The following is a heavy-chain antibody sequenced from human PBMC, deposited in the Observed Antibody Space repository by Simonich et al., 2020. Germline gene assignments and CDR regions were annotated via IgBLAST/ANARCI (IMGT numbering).Heavy chain of an antibody. V-gene: IGHV4-34*01. CDR1: GGSFSGYY. Sequence: QVQLQQWGAGLLKPSETLSLTCAVYGGSFSGYYWSWIRQPPGKGLEWIGEINHSGNTNSNPPLKSRVTISVDTSKNQFSLKLSSVTAADTAVYYCARGQESWYYWGQGTLVTVSS. D-gene: IGHD6-13*01. CDR2: INHSGNT. CDR3: ARGQESWYY. J-gene: IGHJ4*02.